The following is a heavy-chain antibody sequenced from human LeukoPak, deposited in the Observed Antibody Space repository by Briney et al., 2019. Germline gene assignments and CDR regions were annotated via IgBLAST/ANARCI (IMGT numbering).Heavy chain of an antibody. CDR2: IYYSGST. Sequence: SETLSLTCTVSGGSISSYYWSWIRQPPGKGLEWIGYIYYSGSTNYNPSLKSRVTISVDTSKNQFSLKLSSVPAAATAVYYCARAAFYCSSTSCNIKVVDYWGQGTLVTVSS. CDR3: ARAAFYCSSTSCNIKVVDY. D-gene: IGHD2-2*02. V-gene: IGHV4-59*01. CDR1: GGSISSYY. J-gene: IGHJ4*02.